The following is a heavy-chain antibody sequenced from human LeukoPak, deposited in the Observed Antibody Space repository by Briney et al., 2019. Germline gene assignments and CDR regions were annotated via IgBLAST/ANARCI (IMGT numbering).Heavy chain of an antibody. CDR3: ARGPMIVVATTSTGAFDI. V-gene: IGHV4-34*01. CDR2: INHSGST. J-gene: IGHJ3*02. CDR1: GGSFSGYY. D-gene: IGHD3-22*01. Sequence: SETLSLTCAVYGGSFSGYYWSWIRQPPGKGLEWIGKINHSGSTNYNPSLKSRVTKSVDTSKNQFSLKLSSVTAADTAAYYCARGPMIVVATTSTGAFDIWGQGTMVTVSS.